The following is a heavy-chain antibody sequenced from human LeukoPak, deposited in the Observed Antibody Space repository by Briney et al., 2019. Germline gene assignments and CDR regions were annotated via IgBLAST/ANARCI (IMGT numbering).Heavy chain of an antibody. J-gene: IGHJ6*02. CDR3: ARLLIAGNSSSDV. D-gene: IGHD6-6*01. V-gene: IGHV4-59*08. CDR2: IYSSGTT. CDR1: GGSNSSYY. Sequence: SETVSLTCSVSGGSNSSYYWSWIRQPPGKGREWMGYIYSSGTTTHNPSIKTRATISVATSKNPCSLTLSSVTAAQTAAYYCARLLIAGNSSSDVWGHGTTVTASS.